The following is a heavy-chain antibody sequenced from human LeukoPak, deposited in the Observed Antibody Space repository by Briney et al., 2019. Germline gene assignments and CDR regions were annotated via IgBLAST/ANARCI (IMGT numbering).Heavy chain of an antibody. J-gene: IGHJ4*02. Sequence: GGSLRLSCAASGFTVSSNYMSWVRQAPGKGLEWVSVIYSGGSTYYADSVKGRFTISRDNSKNTLYLQMNSLRAEDTAVYYCAKEVATQYYFDYWGQGTLVTVSS. V-gene: IGHV3-53*01. CDR2: IYSGGST. D-gene: IGHD1-26*01. CDR1: GFTVSSNY. CDR3: AKEVATQYYFDY.